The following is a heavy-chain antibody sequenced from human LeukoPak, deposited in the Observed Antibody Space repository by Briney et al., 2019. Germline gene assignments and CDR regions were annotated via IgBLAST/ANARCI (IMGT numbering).Heavy chain of an antibody. CDR3: ARLARIAVAGTLIWGAFHI. D-gene: IGHD6-19*01. J-gene: IGHJ3*02. V-gene: IGHV5-51*01. Sequence: GESLKISCKGSGYSFTTSWIGWVRQMPGKGLEWMGIIYPGDSDTRYSPSFQGHVTISADKSICTAYLQWSSLKASDTAMYYCARLARIAVAGTLIWGAFHIWGRGTMVTVSS. CDR1: GYSFTTSW. CDR2: IYPGDSDT.